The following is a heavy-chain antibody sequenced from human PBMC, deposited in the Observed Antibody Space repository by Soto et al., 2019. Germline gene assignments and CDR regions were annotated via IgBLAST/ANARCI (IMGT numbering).Heavy chain of an antibody. CDR3: AKVIFGGSYSNWSFDL. D-gene: IGHD1-26*01. Sequence: QVQLVESGGGVVQPGRSLRLSCAASGFTFSSYGMHWVRQAPGKGLEWVAVISYDGSNKYYADSVKGRFTISRDNSKNTLYLQMNSLRAEDTAVYYCAKVIFGGSYSNWSFDLWGRGTLVTVSS. V-gene: IGHV3-30*18. CDR2: ISYDGSNK. J-gene: IGHJ2*01. CDR1: GFTFSSYG.